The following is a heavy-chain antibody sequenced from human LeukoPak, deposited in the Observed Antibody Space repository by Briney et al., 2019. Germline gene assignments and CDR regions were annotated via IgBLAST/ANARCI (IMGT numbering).Heavy chain of an antibody. CDR3: AGDYGGKFDY. J-gene: IGHJ4*02. V-gene: IGHV4-59*01. D-gene: IGHD4-23*01. CDR1: LGSISSFY. CDR2: IYSSGST. Sequence: SETLSLTCTVSLGSISSFYWSWVRQPPGKGLEWIGYIYSSGSTKYNPSLKSRVTISVDTSKNQFSLKLSSVTAADTAVYYCAGDYGGKFDYGGKGTLVTVSS.